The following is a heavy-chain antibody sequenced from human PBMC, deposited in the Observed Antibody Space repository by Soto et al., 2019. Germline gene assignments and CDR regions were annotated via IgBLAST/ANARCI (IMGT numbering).Heavy chain of an antibody. CDR2: INPNNGGT. Sequence: ASVKVSCKASGYTFTSYAIHWVRQAPGQRLEWMGWINPNNGGTKYAQKFQGWVTMTRDTSISTAYMELSRLRSDDTAVYYCARGGSLWFGELSAYYYGMDVWGQGTTVTVSS. J-gene: IGHJ6*02. D-gene: IGHD3-10*01. CDR3: ARGGSLWFGELSAYYYGMDV. V-gene: IGHV1-2*04. CDR1: GYTFTSYA.